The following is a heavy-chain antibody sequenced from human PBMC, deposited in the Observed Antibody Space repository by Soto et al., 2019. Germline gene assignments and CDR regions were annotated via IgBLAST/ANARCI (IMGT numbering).Heavy chain of an antibody. Sequence: PSETLSLTCTVSGGSISSGGYYWSWIRQHPGKGLEWIGYIYYSGSTYYNPSLKSRVTISVDTSKNQFSLKLGSVTAADTAVYYCARDLTVTRGCTSTRCYYEALDIWGQGTMVTVSS. J-gene: IGHJ3*02. D-gene: IGHD2-2*01. CDR1: GGSISSGGYY. CDR3: ARDLTVTRGCTSTRCYYEALDI. V-gene: IGHV4-31*03. CDR2: IYYSGST.